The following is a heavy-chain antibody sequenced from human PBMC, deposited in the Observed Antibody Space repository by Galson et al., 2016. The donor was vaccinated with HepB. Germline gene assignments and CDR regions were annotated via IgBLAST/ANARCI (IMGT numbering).Heavy chain of an antibody. CDR2: VYWDDYK. V-gene: IGHV2-5*02. Sequence: ALVKPTQTLTLTCTFSGFSLRTSGEGVGWTRQPPGKALEWLALVYWDDYKRYSPSLMSRLTITKDTSKNQVVLTMANMDPVDTGTYYCAHSPTAVSDNFDAFDIWGQGTMVTVSS. D-gene: IGHD6-19*01. CDR1: GFSLRTSGEG. J-gene: IGHJ3*02. CDR3: AHSPTAVSDNFDAFDI.